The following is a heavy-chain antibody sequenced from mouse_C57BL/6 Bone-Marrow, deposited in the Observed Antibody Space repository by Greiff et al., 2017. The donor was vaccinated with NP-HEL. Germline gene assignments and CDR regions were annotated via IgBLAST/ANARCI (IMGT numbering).Heavy chain of an antibody. Sequence: VQLQQSGPGLVQPSQSLSITCTVSGFSLTSYGVHWVRQSPGKGLEWLGVIWSGGSTDYNAAFISRLSISKDNSKSQVFFKMNSLQADDTAIYYCAIYYYGSSYDAMDYWGQGTSVTVSS. CDR1: GFSLTSYG. J-gene: IGHJ4*01. CDR3: AIYYYGSSYDAMDY. D-gene: IGHD1-1*01. CDR2: IWSGGST. V-gene: IGHV2-2*01.